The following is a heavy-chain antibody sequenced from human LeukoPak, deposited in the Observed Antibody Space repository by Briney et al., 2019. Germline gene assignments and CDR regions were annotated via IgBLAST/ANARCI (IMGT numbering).Heavy chain of an antibody. CDR2: IYSRGST. CDR1: GGSISSYY. J-gene: IGHJ4*02. D-gene: IGHD2-2*01. V-gene: IGHV4-4*07. CDR3: ARDHRQLPSDY. Sequence: PSETLSLTCTVSGGSISSYYWNWIRQPAGKGLEWIGRIYSRGSTNYNPSLKSRVTMSVDTSKNQFSLNLRSVTAADTAVYYCARDHRQLPSDYWGQGTLVTVSS.